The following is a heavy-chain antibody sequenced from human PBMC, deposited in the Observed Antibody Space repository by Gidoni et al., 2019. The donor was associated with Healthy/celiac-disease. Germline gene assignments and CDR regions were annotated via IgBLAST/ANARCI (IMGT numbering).Heavy chain of an antibody. CDR1: GFTFSSYA. CDR2: ISGSGGST. Sequence: EVQLLESGGGLVQPGGSLRLSFAASGFTFSSYAMGGVRKAPGKGLEWVSAISGSGGSTYYADSVKGRFTISRDNSKNTLYLQMNSLRAEDTAVYYCAKAVVRGVIIPNDYWGQGTLVTVSS. CDR3: AKAVVRGVIIPNDY. J-gene: IGHJ4*02. V-gene: IGHV3-23*01. D-gene: IGHD3-10*01.